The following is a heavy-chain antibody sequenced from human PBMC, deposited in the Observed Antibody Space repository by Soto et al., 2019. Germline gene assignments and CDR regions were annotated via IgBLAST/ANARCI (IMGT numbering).Heavy chain of an antibody. J-gene: IGHJ4*02. Sequence: QVQLVQSGAEVKKPGASVKLSCRTSGYTFTHYYIHWVRQAPGQGLEWLGIINPASGSTNYAQDFQGRVTLTMDTSTNTVYMDLSGLRAEDTAIFYGASDLAEGDHWGQGTLVTVSS. CDR3: ASDLAEGDH. V-gene: IGHV1-46*01. CDR2: INPASGST. CDR1: GYTFTHYY. D-gene: IGHD3-3*02.